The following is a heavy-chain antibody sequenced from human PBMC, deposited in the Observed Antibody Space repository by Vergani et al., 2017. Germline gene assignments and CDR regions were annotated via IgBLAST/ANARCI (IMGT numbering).Heavy chain of an antibody. D-gene: IGHD3-16*01. Sequence: QVQLQESGPGLVKPSETLSLTCTVSGGSISSYYWSWIRQPPGKGLEWIGYIYYSGSTNDNPSLKSRVTISVDTSKNQFSLKLSSVTAADTAVYYCARRVMGAFDIWGQGTMVTVSS. CDR1: GGSISSYY. V-gene: IGHV4-59*08. J-gene: IGHJ3*02. CDR2: IYYSGST. CDR3: ARRVMGAFDI.